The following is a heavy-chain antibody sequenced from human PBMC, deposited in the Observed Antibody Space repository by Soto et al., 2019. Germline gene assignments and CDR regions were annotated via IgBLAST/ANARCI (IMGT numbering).Heavy chain of an antibody. V-gene: IGHV4-30-4*01. CDR3: AREGGESSDGLYYFDS. J-gene: IGHJ4*02. D-gene: IGHD3-16*01. Sequence: SETLSLTCTVSGGSTSSDNYWSWIRQPPGKGLEWIGHIYYSGNTDYNPSLKSRLAISIDSSKNQFSLKLSSVTAADTAVYFCAREGGESSDGLYYFDSWGQGSLVTV. CDR2: IYYSGNT. CDR1: GGSTSSDNY.